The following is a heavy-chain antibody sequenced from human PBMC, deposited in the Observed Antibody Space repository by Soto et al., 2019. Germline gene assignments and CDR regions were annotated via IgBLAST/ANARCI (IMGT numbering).Heavy chain of an antibody. CDR3: ARQGGFAVGGSLSLADY. CDR2: IYPGDSDT. CDR1: GYSFTSYW. V-gene: IGHV5-51*01. Sequence: GESLKISCKGSGYSFTSYWIGWVRQMPGKGLEWMGIIYPGDSDTRYSPSFQGQVTISADKSISTAYLQWSSLKASDTALYYCARQGGFAVGGSLSLADYWGQGTLVTVSS. D-gene: IGHD2-15*01. J-gene: IGHJ4*02.